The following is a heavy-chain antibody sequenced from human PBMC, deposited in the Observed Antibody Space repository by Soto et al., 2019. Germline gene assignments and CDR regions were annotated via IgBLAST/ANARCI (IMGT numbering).Heavy chain of an antibody. CDR1: GFTFSSYW. V-gene: IGHV3-7*01. CDR2: IKQDGSEK. D-gene: IGHD2-2*01. Sequence: GGSLRLSCAASGFTFSSYWMSWVHQAPGKGLEWVANIKQDGSEKYYVDSVKGRFTISRDNAKNSLYLQMNSLRAEDTAVYYCARAQDCSSTSCYLYYYYYYMDVWGKGTTVTVSS. CDR3: ARAQDCSSTSCYLYYYYYYMDV. J-gene: IGHJ6*03.